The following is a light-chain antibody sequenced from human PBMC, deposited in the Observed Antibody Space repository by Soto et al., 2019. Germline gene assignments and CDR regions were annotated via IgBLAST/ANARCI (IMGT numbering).Light chain of an antibody. CDR2: DVN. CDR3: SEHGGTNPYV. Sequence: QSALTQPPSASGSPGQSVAISCTGTASDIGGYTFVSWYQQHPGKTPKLLIYDVNKRPSGVPDRFSGSKSGNTASLTVSGLQAEEEADYDCSEHGGTNPYVFGTGTKLTVL. V-gene: IGLV2-8*01. CDR1: ASDIGGYTF. J-gene: IGLJ1*01.